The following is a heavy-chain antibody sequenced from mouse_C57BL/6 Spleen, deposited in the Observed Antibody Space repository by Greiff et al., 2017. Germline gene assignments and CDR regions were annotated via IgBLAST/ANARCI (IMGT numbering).Heavy chain of an antibody. CDR1: GFTFSDYG. V-gene: IGHV5-17*01. Sequence: EVKLVESGGGLVKPGGSLKLSCAASGFTFSDYGMHWVRQAPEKGLEWVAYISSGSSTIYYADTVKGRFTSSRDNAKNTLFLQMTSRRSEDTAMYYCARPYYYGSSGGAMDYWGQGTSVTVSS. CDR3: ARPYYYGSSGGAMDY. CDR2: ISSGSSTI. D-gene: IGHD1-1*01. J-gene: IGHJ4*01.